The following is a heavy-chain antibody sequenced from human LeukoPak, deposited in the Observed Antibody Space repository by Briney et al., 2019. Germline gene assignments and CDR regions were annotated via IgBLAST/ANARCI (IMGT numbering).Heavy chain of an antibody. CDR1: GFTFSSYA. V-gene: IGHV3-23*01. CDR3: ARGLFLSGYLDAFDI. CDR2: ISNNNGNT. D-gene: IGHD3-22*01. Sequence: GGSLRLSCAASGFTFSSYAMSWVRQAPGKGLEWVSTISNNNGNTYYADSVKGRFTISRDNLKNVLYLQMNSLKVEDTALYYCARGLFLSGYLDAFDIWGQGTVVTVSS. J-gene: IGHJ3*02.